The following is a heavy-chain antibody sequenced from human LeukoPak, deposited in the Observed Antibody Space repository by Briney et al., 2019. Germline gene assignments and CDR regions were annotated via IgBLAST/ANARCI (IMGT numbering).Heavy chain of an antibody. Sequence: PSETLSLTCTVSGGSISGYYWSWIRQPPGKGLEWIGEINHSGSTNYNPSLKSRVTISVDTSKNQFSLKLSSVTAADTAVYYCARSNYYDSSGYYYVARGHAFDIWGQGTMVTVSS. CDR3: ARSNYYDSSGYYYVARGHAFDI. CDR1: GGSISGYY. CDR2: INHSGST. D-gene: IGHD3-22*01. J-gene: IGHJ3*02. V-gene: IGHV4-34*01.